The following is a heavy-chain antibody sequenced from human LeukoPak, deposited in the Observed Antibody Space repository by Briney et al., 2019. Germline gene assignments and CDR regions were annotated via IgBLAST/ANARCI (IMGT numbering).Heavy chain of an antibody. CDR1: GYSLTGYH. CDR2: INPNSGDT. V-gene: IGHV1-2*06. CDR3: ARDYCSSTSCLFDY. J-gene: IGHJ4*02. D-gene: IGHD2-2*01. Sequence: GASVKVSCKASGYSLTGYHMHWVRQAPGQGLEWMGRINPNSGDTNYAQKFQGRVTMTRDASISTAYMELSRLRSDDMAVYYCARDYCSSTSCLFDYWGQGTLVTVSS.